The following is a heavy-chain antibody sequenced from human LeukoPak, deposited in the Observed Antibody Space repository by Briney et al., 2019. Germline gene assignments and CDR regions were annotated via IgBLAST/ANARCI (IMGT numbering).Heavy chain of an antibody. CDR3: ARDRCSGGSCLTHWFDP. V-gene: IGHV1-69*05. J-gene: IGHJ5*02. D-gene: IGHD2-15*01. CDR1: GGTFSSYA. CDR2: IIPIFGTA. Sequence: ASVKVSCKASGGTFSSYAISWVRQAPGQGLEWVGGIIPIFGTANYAQKFQGRVTITTDESTSTAYMELSSLRSEDTAVYYCARDRCSGGSCLTHWFDPWGQGTLVTVSS.